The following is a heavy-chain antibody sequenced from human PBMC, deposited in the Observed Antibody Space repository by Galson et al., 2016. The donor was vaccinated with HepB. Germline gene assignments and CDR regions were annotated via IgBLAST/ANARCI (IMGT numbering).Heavy chain of an antibody. V-gene: IGHV4-31*03. CDR1: GGSISSGGYY. J-gene: IGHJ5*02. Sequence: TLSLTCTVSGGSISSGGYYWSWIRQHPGKGLEWIGYIYHSGSTYYSPSLKGRVTISVDTSKNQFSLKLSSVTAADTAVYYCARDLTMVTTGWFDPWGQGTLVTVSS. CDR3: ARDLTMVTTGWFDP. D-gene: IGHD5-18*01. CDR2: IYHSGST.